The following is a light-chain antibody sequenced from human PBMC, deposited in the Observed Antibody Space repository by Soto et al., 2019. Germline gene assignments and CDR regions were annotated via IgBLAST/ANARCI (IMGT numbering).Light chain of an antibody. V-gene: IGLV2-14*01. Sequence: QSALTQPASVSGSPGQSITISCTGTSSDVGGYNYVSWYQQHPGKAPKLMIYDVSNRPSGVSNRFSGSKSGNTASLTISGLQAEDEADYYCSSHTSSSTLSVVFGGGTKVTVL. CDR2: DVS. CDR3: SSHTSSSTLSVV. CDR1: SSDVGGYNY. J-gene: IGLJ2*01.